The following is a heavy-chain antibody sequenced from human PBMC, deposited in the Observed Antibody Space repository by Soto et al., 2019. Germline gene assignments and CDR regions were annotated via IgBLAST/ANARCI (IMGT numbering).Heavy chain of an antibody. Sequence: EVQLVESGGGLVQPGGSLRLSCAASEFTFNNYWMHWVRQVPGKGLEWVSRINTDGITTNYADSVMGRFTISRDNADNTVYLPMNSLRAEDTALYYCARGIYLKYGLDVWGQGATVTVSS. CDR3: ARGIYLKYGLDV. CDR2: INTDGITT. V-gene: IGHV3-74*01. D-gene: IGHD3-16*02. J-gene: IGHJ6*02. CDR1: EFTFNNYW.